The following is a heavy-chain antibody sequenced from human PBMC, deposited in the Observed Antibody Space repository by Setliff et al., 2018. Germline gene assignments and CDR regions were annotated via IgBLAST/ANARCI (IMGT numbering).Heavy chain of an antibody. CDR3: TTDRAACSGSSCYNGFDV. D-gene: IGHD2-2*02. CDR2: RKSKTAGGAI. V-gene: IGHV3-15*07. CDR1: GFTFSYAW. J-gene: IGHJ3*01. Sequence: PGGSLRLSCAASGFTFSYAWMHWVRQAPGKGLEWVGRRKSKTAGGAIDYAAPVKGRFTISRDDSKNTLYLQMSSLKTEDTAMYYCTTDRAACSGSSCYNGFDVWDQGTMVTVSS.